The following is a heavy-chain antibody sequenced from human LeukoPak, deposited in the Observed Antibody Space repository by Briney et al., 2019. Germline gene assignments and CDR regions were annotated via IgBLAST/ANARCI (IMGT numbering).Heavy chain of an antibody. J-gene: IGHJ5*02. CDR3: ARDPGAYYDSSGYLNWFDP. Sequence: SETLSLTCTVSGGSITTRSYYWGWIRQPPGKGLEWIGSMHHSGSTYYNPSLKSRVTTSVYTSKNQFSLKLSSVTAADTAVYYCARDPGAYYDSSGYLNWFDPWGQGTLVTVSS. D-gene: IGHD3-22*01. V-gene: IGHV4-39*07. CDR2: MHHSGST. CDR1: GGSITTRSYY.